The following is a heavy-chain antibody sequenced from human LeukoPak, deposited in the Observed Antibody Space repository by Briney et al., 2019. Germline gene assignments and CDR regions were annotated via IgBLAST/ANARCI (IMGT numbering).Heavy chain of an antibody. CDR1: GFTFSSYA. V-gene: IGHV3-23*01. CDR3: ARHYDLWSGYNY. D-gene: IGHD3-3*01. Sequence: GGSLRLSCAASGFTFSSYAMSWVRQAPGKGLEWVSSISNSGGRTFYTDSVKGRFTISRDNSKITLYLQMNSLRAEDTAVYYCARHYDLWSGYNYWGQGLLVTVSS. CDR2: ISNSGGRT. J-gene: IGHJ4*02.